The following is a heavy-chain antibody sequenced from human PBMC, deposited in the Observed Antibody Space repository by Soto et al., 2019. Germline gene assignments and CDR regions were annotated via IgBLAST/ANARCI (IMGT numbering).Heavy chain of an antibody. CDR2: ISSSGNTV. CDR3: VRYCSTTLCNGVATRTFDY. V-gene: IGHV3-48*03. D-gene: IGHD2-2*01. CDR1: RFTFSTYE. J-gene: IGHJ4*02. Sequence: GGSLRLSCAASRFTFSTYEMNWFRQAPGKGLEWVSYISSSGNTVYYADSVKGRFTISGDNTRNSLYLQMNSLRDEDTALYYCVRYCSTTLCNGVATRTFDYWGQGTLVTVSS.